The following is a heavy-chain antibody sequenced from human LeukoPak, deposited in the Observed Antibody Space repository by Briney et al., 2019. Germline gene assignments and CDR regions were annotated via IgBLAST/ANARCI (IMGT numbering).Heavy chain of an antibody. CDR3: ARGREDYYEGRGYYAPFDH. Sequence: SETLSLTCTVSGGSISSSIYYWGWIRQSPGKGLEWIGSIYYSGSTYYNPSLKSRVTLSVDTSKNQYSLKVTSVTAADTAIYYCARGREDYYEGRGYYAPFDHWGQGIVVTVSS. J-gene: IGHJ4*02. D-gene: IGHD3-22*01. CDR2: IYYSGST. V-gene: IGHV4-39*07. CDR1: GGSISSSIYY.